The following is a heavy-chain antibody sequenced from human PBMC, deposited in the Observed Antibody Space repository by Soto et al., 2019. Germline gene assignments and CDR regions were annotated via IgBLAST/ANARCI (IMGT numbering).Heavy chain of an antibody. D-gene: IGHD6-13*01. J-gene: IGHJ6*02. CDR1: GGSISSYY. CDR2: IYYSGSI. CDR3: ARDRVTIGADNRHYYYGMDV. Sequence: PSETLSLTCTVSGGSISSYYWSWIRQPPGKGLEWIGYIYYSGSINYSPSLKSRVTISVDTSKNQFSLKLTSVTAADTAVYYCARDRVTIGADNRHYYYGMDVWGQGTTVTVSS. V-gene: IGHV4-59*01.